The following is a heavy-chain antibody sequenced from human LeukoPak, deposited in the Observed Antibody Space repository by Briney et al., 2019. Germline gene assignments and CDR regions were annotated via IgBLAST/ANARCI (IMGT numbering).Heavy chain of an antibody. V-gene: IGHV1-46*01. Sequence: ASVKVSCKPSGYTFTSSYMHWVRHTPEQGVEWMGIINPSGGSRSYAQKFQGRDTMTRDMSTSTVYMELSSLRSEDTAVYYCAREGGHRATESWDYWGQGTLVTVSS. CDR1: GYTFTSSY. CDR2: INPSGGSR. D-gene: IGHD1-14*01. CDR3: AREGGHRATESWDY. J-gene: IGHJ4*02.